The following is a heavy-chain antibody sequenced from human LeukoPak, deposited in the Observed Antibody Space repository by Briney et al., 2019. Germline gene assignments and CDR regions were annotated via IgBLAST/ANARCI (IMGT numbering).Heavy chain of an antibody. Sequence: PGGSLRLSCAASGFTFSSYGMHWVRQAPGKGLEWVAVISYDGSTKYYADSVKGRFTISRDNSKNTLYLQMSSLRAEDTAVYYCVKGGYDILTGYSYDAFDIWGQGALVTVSS. D-gene: IGHD3-9*01. CDR2: ISYDGSTK. J-gene: IGHJ3*02. CDR3: VKGGYDILTGYSYDAFDI. V-gene: IGHV3-30*18. CDR1: GFTFSSYG.